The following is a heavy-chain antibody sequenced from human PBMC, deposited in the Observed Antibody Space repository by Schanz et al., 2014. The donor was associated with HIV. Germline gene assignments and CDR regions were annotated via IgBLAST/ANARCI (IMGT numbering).Heavy chain of an antibody. CDR3: ARDLRSHYSSVWHDAFDI. CDR1: GYTFSGHY. Sequence: QVQLMQSGAEVKEPGASVKVSCKASGYTFSGHYLHWVRQAPGQGLEWIGWINPKSGDTNYAQKFQGRVTMTRDTSRTSTYMELKRLRSDDTAVYYCARDLRSHYSSVWHDAFDIWGQGTKVTVSS. CDR2: INPKSGDT. J-gene: IGHJ3*02. V-gene: IGHV1-2*02. D-gene: IGHD6-25*01.